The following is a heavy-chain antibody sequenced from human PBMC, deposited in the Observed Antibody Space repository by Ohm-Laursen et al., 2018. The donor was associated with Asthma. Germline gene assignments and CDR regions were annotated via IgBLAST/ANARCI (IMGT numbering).Heavy chain of an antibody. J-gene: IGHJ6*02. CDR3: ARDDCTGGVCYGRPYYYYGMDV. CDR1: GGSINSGGSS. CDR2: IYHSGST. D-gene: IGHD2-8*02. Sequence: TLSLTCAVSGGSINSGGSSWSWIRRPPGKGLEWIGYIYHSGSTYYNPSLKSRVTISVDTSKNQFSLKLSSVTAADTAVYYCARDDCTGGVCYGRPYYYYGMDVWGQGTTVTVSS. V-gene: IGHV4-30-2*01.